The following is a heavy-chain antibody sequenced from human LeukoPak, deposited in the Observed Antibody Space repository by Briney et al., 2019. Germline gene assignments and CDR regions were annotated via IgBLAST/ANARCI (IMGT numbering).Heavy chain of an antibody. CDR1: GFTFSSYM. J-gene: IGHJ4*02. V-gene: IGHV3-21*01. CDR3: ARSLTTLTYEGY. CDR2: INSGSTYT. D-gene: IGHD1-1*01. Sequence: GRSLRLSCAASGFTFSSYMMNWVRQAPGKGLEWVSSINSGSTYTYYTESVKGRFTVSRDNAKNSLFLQMNSLRAEDTAIYYCARSLTTLTYEGYWGQGTLVTVSS.